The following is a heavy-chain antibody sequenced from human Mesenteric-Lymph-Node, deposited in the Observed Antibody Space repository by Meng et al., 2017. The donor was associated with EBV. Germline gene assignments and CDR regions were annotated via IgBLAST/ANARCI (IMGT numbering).Heavy chain of an antibody. Sequence: VQLEESGGGLVQPGGSLTLSCEASGFTFSMYWMQWVRQAPGKGLVWVSLISSDGSITRNGDSVKGRFSIARDNAKNTVYLQMNNLRADDTAVYYCARTFQGLDYWGHGTLVTVSS. CDR1: GFTFSMYW. CDR3: ARTFQGLDY. D-gene: IGHD2/OR15-2a*01. J-gene: IGHJ4*01. CDR2: ISSDGSIT. V-gene: IGHV3-74*01.